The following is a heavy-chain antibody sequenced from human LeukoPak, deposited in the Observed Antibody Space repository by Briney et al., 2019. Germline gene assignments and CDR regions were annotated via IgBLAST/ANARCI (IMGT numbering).Heavy chain of an antibody. Sequence: GGSLRLSCAASGFIFSSYGKHWVRQAPGKGLEWVSVISYDGSNKNYADSVKGRFTISRDNSKNTLFLQMNSLRAEDTAVYYCAKEQTDCSTTSCYRYFVYWGQGTLVTVSS. CDR1: GFIFSSYG. CDR3: AKEQTDCSTTSCYRYFVY. J-gene: IGHJ4*02. CDR2: ISYDGSNK. D-gene: IGHD2-2*01. V-gene: IGHV3-30*18.